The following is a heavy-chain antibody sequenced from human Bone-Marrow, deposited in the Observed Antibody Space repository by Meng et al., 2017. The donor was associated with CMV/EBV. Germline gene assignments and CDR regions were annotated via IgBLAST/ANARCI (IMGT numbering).Heavy chain of an antibody. Sequence: SVKVSCKASGFTFTSSAVQWVRQARGRRLEWIGWIVVGSGNTNYAQKFQERVTITRDMSTSTAYMELSSLRSEDTAVYYCAAGLSSGYYNPVWGQGTLVTVSS. D-gene: IGHD3-3*01. CDR3: AAGLSSGYYNPV. V-gene: IGHV1-58*01. CDR1: GFTFTSSA. J-gene: IGHJ4*02. CDR2: IVVGSGNT.